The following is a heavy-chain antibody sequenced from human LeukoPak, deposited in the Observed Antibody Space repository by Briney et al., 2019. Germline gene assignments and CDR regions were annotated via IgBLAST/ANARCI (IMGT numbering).Heavy chain of an antibody. D-gene: IGHD6-19*01. CDR1: GFTFSSYG. Sequence: PGGSLRLSCAASGFTFSSYGMHWVRQAPGKGLEWVAVIWYDGSNKYYADSVKGRFTISRDNSKNTLYLQMNSQRAEDTAVYYCATYIAVAGLDYWGQGTLVTVSS. CDR3: ATYIAVAGLDY. J-gene: IGHJ4*02. CDR2: IWYDGSNK. V-gene: IGHV3-33*01.